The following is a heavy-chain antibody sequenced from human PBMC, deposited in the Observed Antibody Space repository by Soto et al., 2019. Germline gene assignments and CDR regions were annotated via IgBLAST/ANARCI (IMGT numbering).Heavy chain of an antibody. D-gene: IGHD1-26*01. V-gene: IGHV1-8*01. J-gene: IGHJ4*02. CDR1: GYIFTNYD. CDR3: ARAIRDQLLSDY. CDR2: TNPDSANT. Sequence: QVQLVQSGAEVKQPGASVKVSCRASGYIFTNYDISWVRQASGQRLEWMGWTNPDSANTGYAQKFQGRVTMTGDTSINTAYLELNSLTSEDTAVYYCARAIRDQLLSDYWGQGTLITVSS.